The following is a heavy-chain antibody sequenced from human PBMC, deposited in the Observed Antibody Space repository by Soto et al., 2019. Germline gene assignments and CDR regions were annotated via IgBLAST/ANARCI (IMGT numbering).Heavy chain of an antibody. J-gene: IGHJ4*02. CDR3: ARESRSELGTVEY. Sequence: QVRLQESGPGLVKPSETLSLTCTVSGASISNYYWSWIRQPAGKGLECLGRIYASGTTTYNPSLRSRVTMSVDTSKNQFSLHLHSVTAADTAVYYCARESRSELGTVEYWGQGTLVTVSS. V-gene: IGHV4-4*07. CDR1: GASISNYY. CDR2: IYASGTT. D-gene: IGHD1-1*01.